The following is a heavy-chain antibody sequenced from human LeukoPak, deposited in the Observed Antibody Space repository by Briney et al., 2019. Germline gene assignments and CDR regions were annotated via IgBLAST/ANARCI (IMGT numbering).Heavy chain of an antibody. CDR1: GYTFTGYY. CDR3: ARDLYDSSGTDAFDI. D-gene: IGHD3-22*01. V-gene: IGHV1-2*02. J-gene: IGHJ3*02. CDR2: INPNSGGT. Sequence: ALVKVSCKASGYTFTGYYMHWVRQAPGQGLEWMGWINPNSGGTNYAQKFQGRVTMTRDTSISTAYMELSRLRSDDTAVYYCARDLYDSSGTDAFDIWGQGTMVTVSS.